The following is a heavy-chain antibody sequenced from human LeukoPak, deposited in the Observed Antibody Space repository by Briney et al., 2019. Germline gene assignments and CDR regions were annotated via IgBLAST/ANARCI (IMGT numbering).Heavy chain of an antibody. V-gene: IGHV4-34*01. J-gene: IGHJ5*02. Sequence: SETLSLTCAVYGGSFSGYYWSWIRQPPGKGLEWIGEINHSGSTNYNASLKSRVTVSVDSSKNQFSLRLSSVTAADTAVYYCAPRGDIEHSYGYGKWFDPWGQGTRVTASS. D-gene: IGHD5-18*01. CDR1: GGSFSGYY. CDR2: INHSGST. CDR3: APRGDIEHSYGYGKWFDP.